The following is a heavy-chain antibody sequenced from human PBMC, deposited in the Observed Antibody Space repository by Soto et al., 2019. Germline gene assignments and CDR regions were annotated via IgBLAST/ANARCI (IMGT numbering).Heavy chain of an antibody. CDR2: MSYSGRS. Sequence: QVQLQESCPGLVKPSETLSLTCAVSGGSVSSGPYHWSWIRQPPGNGLEWIGFMSYSGRSDYNPPIESRFTISVDSSNTQFSLKLSSVSATDTAIYYCARVGWGGDSWGQGTLVTVSS. J-gene: IGHJ4*02. D-gene: IGHD7-27*01. V-gene: IGHV4-61*01. CDR1: GGSVSSGPYH. CDR3: ARVGWGGDS.